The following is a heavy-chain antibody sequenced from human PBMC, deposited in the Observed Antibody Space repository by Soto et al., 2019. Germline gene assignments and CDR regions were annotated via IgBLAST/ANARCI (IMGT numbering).Heavy chain of an antibody. CDR3: AAVLATVDPYYFDY. J-gene: IGHJ4*02. CDR2: ISAYNGNT. Sequence: ASVKVSCKASGYTFTSYGISWVRQAPGQGLEWMGWISAYNGNTNYAQKVQERVTITRDMSTSTAYMELSSLRSEDTAVYYCAAVLATVDPYYFDYWGQGTLVTVSS. V-gene: IGHV1-18*01. CDR1: GYTFTSYG. D-gene: IGHD4-17*01.